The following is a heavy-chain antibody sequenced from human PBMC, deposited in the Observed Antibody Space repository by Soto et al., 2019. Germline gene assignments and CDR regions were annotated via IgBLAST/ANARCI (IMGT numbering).Heavy chain of an antibody. Sequence: SGPTLVNPTQTLTLTGAFSGFSLSTSGMCVSWIRQPPGKALEWLARIDWDDDKYYSTSLKTRLTISKDTSKNQVVLTMTNMDPVDTATYYCARTPGGYDILTGYYYYYGMDVWGQGTTVTVSS. V-gene: IGHV2-70*11. CDR2: IDWDDDK. D-gene: IGHD3-9*01. CDR3: ARTPGGYDILTGYYYYYGMDV. CDR1: GFSLSTSGMC. J-gene: IGHJ6*02.